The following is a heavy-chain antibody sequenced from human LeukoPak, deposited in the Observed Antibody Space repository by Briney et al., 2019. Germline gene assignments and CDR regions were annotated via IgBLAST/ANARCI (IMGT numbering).Heavy chain of an antibody. V-gene: IGHV1-46*01. CDR2: INPSGGST. D-gene: IGHD2-21*02. CDR1: GYTFTSYY. Sequence: GASVKVSCKASGYTFTSYYMHWVRQAPGPGLEWTGIINPSGGSTSYAQKFQGRVTMTRDTSTSTVYMELSSLRSEDTAVYYCARDCGGDCYSGGGDYFDYWGQGTLVTVSS. J-gene: IGHJ4*02. CDR3: ARDCGGDCYSGGGDYFDY.